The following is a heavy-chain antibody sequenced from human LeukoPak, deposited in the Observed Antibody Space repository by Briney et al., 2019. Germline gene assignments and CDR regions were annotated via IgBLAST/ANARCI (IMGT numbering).Heavy chain of an antibody. CDR1: GGSISSSSYS. CDR3: ARQYCTNGVCYVYGTFDY. Sequence: SETLSLTCTVSGGSISSSSYSWGWIRQPPGKGLEWIGSIYYSGSTYYNPSLKSRVTISVDTSKNQFSLKLSSVTAADTAVYYCARQYCTNGVCYVYGTFDYWGQGTLVTVSS. D-gene: IGHD2-8*01. J-gene: IGHJ4*02. CDR2: IYYSGST. V-gene: IGHV4-39*01.